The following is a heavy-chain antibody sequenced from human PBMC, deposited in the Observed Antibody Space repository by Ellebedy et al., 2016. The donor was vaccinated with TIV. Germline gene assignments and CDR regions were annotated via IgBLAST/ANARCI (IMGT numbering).Heavy chain of an antibody. Sequence: AASVKVSCKASGYTFTGYYMHWVRQAPGQGLEWMGWINPNNGGTKYAQKYQGWVTMTRDTSMSTAYMELRSLKSDDTAVYYCARSPSSNSNWELDYWGQGTLVTVSS. J-gene: IGHJ4*02. CDR3: ARSPSSNSNWELDY. V-gene: IGHV1-2*04. D-gene: IGHD6-13*01. CDR2: INPNNGGT. CDR1: GYTFTGYY.